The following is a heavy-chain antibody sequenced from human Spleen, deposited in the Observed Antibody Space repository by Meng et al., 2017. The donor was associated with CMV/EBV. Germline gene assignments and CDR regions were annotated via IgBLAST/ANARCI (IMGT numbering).Heavy chain of an antibody. J-gene: IGHJ6*02. Sequence: GGSLRLSCAASGFTFSDYYMAWVRQAPGKGLEWISYISSTNTMSYADSVKGRFTVSRDNARNSLFLQMNSLRPEDTAVYYYARDRYSSSYGLDVWGQGTTVTVSS. CDR3: ARDRYSSSYGLDV. CDR1: GFTFSDYY. D-gene: IGHD6-6*01. V-gene: IGHV3-69-1*01. CDR2: ISSTNTM.